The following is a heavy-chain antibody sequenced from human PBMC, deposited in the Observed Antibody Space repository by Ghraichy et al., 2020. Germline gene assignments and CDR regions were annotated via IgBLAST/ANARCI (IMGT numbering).Heavy chain of an antibody. V-gene: IGHV3-23*01. J-gene: IGHJ1*01. CDR1: GFTFRNYA. Sequence: GGSLRLSCEASGFTFRNYAMSWVRQAPGKGLEWVSVISNNGGTTYYADSVKGRFTISRDNSKNTLHLQMNSLRDEDTAVYYCVYQTLSGPGYFQYWGQGTLVTVSS. CDR3: VYQTLSGPGYFQY. CDR2: ISNNGGTT. D-gene: IGHD2-15*01.